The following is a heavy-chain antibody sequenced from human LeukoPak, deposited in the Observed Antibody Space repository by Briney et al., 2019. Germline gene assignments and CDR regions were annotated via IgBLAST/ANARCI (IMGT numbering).Heavy chain of an antibody. Sequence: GGSLRLSCAASGFTFTGHTMTWLRQAPGKGLEWVSIIGGRDDRTYYADSVKGRFTISRDNSKSILYLQMNSLRAEDTAVYYCAKGPNPFYDFWSGYKWGQGTLVTVSS. D-gene: IGHD3-3*01. CDR1: GFTFTGHT. CDR2: IGGRDDRT. V-gene: IGHV3-23*01. J-gene: IGHJ4*02. CDR3: AKGPNPFYDFWSGYK.